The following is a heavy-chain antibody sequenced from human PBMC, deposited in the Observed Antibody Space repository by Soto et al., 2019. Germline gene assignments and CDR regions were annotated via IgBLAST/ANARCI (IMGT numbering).Heavy chain of an antibody. CDR3: AKVLGYCSGGSCYEVYFDY. V-gene: IGHV3-23*01. D-gene: IGHD2-15*01. CDR2: ISGSGGST. Sequence: GGSLRLSCAASGFTFSSYAMSWVRQAPGKGLEWVSAISGSGGSTYYADSVKGRFTISRDNSKNTLYLQMNSLRAEDTAVYYCAKVLGYCSGGSCYEVYFDYWGQGTLVTVSS. CDR1: GFTFSSYA. J-gene: IGHJ4*02.